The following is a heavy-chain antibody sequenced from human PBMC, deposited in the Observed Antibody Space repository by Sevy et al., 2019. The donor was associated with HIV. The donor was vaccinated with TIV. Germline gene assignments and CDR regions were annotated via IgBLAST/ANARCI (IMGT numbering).Heavy chain of an antibody. J-gene: IGHJ4*02. V-gene: IGHV1-2*06. D-gene: IGHD2-15*01. CDR3: ARGPPFRYCSGGSCYSDY. CDR2: INPNSGDT. CDR1: GYTFTGYY. Sequence: ASVKVSCKASGYTFTGYYMHWVRQAPGQGLEWMGRINPNSGDTNYAQKFQGRVTMTRDTSISTAYMELSRLRSDDTAVYYCARGPPFRYCSGGSCYSDYWGQGTLVTVSS.